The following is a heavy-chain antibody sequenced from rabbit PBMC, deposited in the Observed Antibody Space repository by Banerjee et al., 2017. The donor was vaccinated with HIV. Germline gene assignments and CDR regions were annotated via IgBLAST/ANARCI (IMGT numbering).Heavy chain of an antibody. CDR1: GFDFSSCGV. CDR2: IYNGDGST. J-gene: IGHJ4*01. V-gene: IGHV1S40*01. Sequence: QSLEESGGDLVKPGASLTLTCTASGFDFSSCGVSWVRQALGKGLEWIAYIYNGDGSTYYASWAKGRFTISKASSTTVTLQKTSLTAADTATYFCTRDNAGYANLWLWGQGSLVPVS. D-gene: IGHD6-1*01. CDR3: TRDNAGYANLWL.